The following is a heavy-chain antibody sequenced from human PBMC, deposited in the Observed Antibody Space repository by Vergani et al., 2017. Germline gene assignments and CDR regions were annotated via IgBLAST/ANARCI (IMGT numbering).Heavy chain of an antibody. CDR3: ARGGLITMGRGVTNWAFDY. D-gene: IGHD3-10*01. CDR1: GGTFSSYA. J-gene: IGHJ4*02. Sequence: QVQLVQSGAEVKKPGSSVKVSCKASGGTFSSYAISWVRQAPGQGLEWMGGIIPIFGTANYAQKFQGRVTITADESTRTAYMELSSLRSEDTAVYYRARGGLITMGRGVTNWAFDYWGQGTLVTVSS. V-gene: IGHV1-69*01. CDR2: IIPIFGTA.